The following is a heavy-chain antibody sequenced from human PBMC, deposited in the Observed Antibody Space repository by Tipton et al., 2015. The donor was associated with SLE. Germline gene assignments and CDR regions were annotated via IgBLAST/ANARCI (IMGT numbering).Heavy chain of an antibody. CDR2: NNHSGST. D-gene: IGHD5-12*01. J-gene: IGHJ4*02. CDR3: ARARPGAESGHFDY. CDR1: GGSYSGYY. V-gene: IGHV4-34*01. Sequence: TLSLTCAVYGGSYSGYYWSWIRQPPGKGLEWIGENNHSGSTNYNPSLKSRVTISVDTSKNQLSLKLRSVTAADTAVYYCARARPGAESGHFDYWGQGAQVTVSS.